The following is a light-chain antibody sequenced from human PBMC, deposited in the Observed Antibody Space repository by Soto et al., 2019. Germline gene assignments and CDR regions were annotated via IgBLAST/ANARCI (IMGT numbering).Light chain of an antibody. CDR1: QTLSNSF. J-gene: IGKJ5*01. V-gene: IGKV3-20*01. CDR3: QQYGTSEII. Sequence: EIIMTQSPDTLSLSPGERATLSFRASQTLSNSFIAWYQQKPGQAPRLLIYDTSSRATGVPDRYSASGSGTDFTLTISRLEPEDFAVFFCQQYGTSEIIFGQGTRLEIK. CDR2: DTS.